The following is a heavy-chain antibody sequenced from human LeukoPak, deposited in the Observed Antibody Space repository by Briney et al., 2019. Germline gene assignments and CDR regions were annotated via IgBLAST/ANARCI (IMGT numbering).Heavy chain of an antibody. D-gene: IGHD1-26*01. J-gene: IGHJ4*02. CDR1: GHSISSGYY. CDR2: IYHSGST. CDR3: ARYEGSSPFDY. Sequence: SETLSLTCAVSGHSISSGYYWGWIRQPPGKGLEWIGSIYHSGSTFYNPSLKSRVTISVDTSKNQFSLKLSSVTAADTAVYYCARYEGSSPFDYWGQGTLVTVSS. V-gene: IGHV4-38-2*01.